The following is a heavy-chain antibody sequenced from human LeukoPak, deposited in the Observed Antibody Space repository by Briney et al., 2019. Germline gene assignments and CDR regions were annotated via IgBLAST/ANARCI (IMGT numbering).Heavy chain of an antibody. D-gene: IGHD3-10*01. V-gene: IGHV1-69*13. CDR2: IIPIFGTA. J-gene: IGHJ4*02. CDR1: GGTFSSYA. Sequence: SVKVSCKASGGTFSSYAISWVRQAPGQGLEWMGGIIPIFGTANYAQKFQGRVTITADESTSTAYMELSSLRSEDTAVYYCARVVRYYGSGSRLSHDYWGQGTLVTVSS. CDR3: ARVVRYYGSGSRLSHDY.